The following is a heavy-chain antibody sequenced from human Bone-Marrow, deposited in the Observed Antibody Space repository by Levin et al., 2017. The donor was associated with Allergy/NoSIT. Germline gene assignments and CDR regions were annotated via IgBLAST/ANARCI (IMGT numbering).Heavy chain of an antibody. Sequence: SETLSLTCTASGGSISSSFYYWAWVRQPPGKGLEWIGTIYHSGTTYYNPSLKSRVTISVDTSKNQFSLKLTSVPAADKAVYYCARHAPPPAVYGGNTGSFDLWGRGTLVTVSS. V-gene: IGHV4-39*01. CDR2: IYHSGTT. CDR3: ARHAPPPAVYGGNTGSFDL. D-gene: IGHD4-23*01. J-gene: IGHJ2*01. CDR1: GGSISSSFYY.